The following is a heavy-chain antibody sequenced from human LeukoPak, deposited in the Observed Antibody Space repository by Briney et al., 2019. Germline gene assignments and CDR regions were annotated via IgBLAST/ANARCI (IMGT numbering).Heavy chain of an antibody. CDR1: GYTFTGYY. Sequence: ASVKVSCKASGYTFTGYYMHWVRQAPGQGLEWMGWINPNSGGTNYAQKFQGRVTMTRDTSISTAYMELSRLRSDDTAVYYCARVPYCSSTSCYRVHAFDIWGQGTMVTVSS. CDR3: ARVPYCSSTSCYRVHAFDI. D-gene: IGHD2-2*01. J-gene: IGHJ3*02. V-gene: IGHV1-2*02. CDR2: INPNSGGT.